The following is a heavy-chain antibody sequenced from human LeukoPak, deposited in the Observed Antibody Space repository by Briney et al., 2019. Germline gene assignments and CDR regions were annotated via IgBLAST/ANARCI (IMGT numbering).Heavy chain of an antibody. Sequence: GGSLRLSCAASGFTFSNYAMSWVRQAPGKGLEWVSAIHYSGGSTYYADSVKGRFTISRDNSKNTLYLQMNSLRAEDTAVYYCAKVIREVDMSYDYWGQGALVTVSS. V-gene: IGHV3-23*01. D-gene: IGHD5-24*01. J-gene: IGHJ4*02. CDR2: IHYSGGST. CDR3: AKVIREVDMSYDY. CDR1: GFTFSNYA.